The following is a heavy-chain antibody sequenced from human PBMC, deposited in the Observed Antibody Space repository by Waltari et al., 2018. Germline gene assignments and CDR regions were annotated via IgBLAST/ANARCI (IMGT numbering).Heavy chain of an antibody. Sequence: QVQLQQWGAGLLKPSETLSLTCAVHGGSFSGYYWSWLRQPPGKGLEWIGEINHSGGTNYNPYRKSRVTIAVETSKNQFSLKLSSVTAADTAVYYCARLPVRGYSYGYRFDYWGQGTLVTVSS. CDR3: ARLPVRGYSYGYRFDY. D-gene: IGHD5-18*01. J-gene: IGHJ4*02. CDR1: GGSFSGYY. V-gene: IGHV4-34*01. CDR2: INHSGGT.